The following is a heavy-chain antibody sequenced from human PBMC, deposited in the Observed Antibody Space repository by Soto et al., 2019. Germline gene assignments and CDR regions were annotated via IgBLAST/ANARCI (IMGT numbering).Heavy chain of an antibody. J-gene: IGHJ6*02. D-gene: IGHD1-1*01. CDR2: IIPIFDTA. CDR3: ARNGTETGYSYGMDV. CDR1: GGTFSDFT. Sequence: ASVKVSCKASGGTFSDFTINWVRQAPGQRLEWMGGIIPIFDTANYAEKFQGRVTITADESTSTSFMEVSSLRSEDTAVYYCARNGTETGYSYGMDVWGQGTMVTVSS. V-gene: IGHV1-69*13.